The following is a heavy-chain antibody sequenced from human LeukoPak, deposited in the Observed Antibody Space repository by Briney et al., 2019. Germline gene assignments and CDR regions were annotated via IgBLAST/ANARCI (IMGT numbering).Heavy chain of an antibody. D-gene: IGHD5-24*01. CDR3: ARGRNGFFDY. Sequence: GGSLRLSCAASGFTFSSYEMNWVRQAPGKGLEWVSYISSSGSTIYYADSVKGRLTISRDNAKNTVYLQMNSLRAEDTAMYYCARGRNGFFDYWGHGTLVTVSS. CDR2: ISSSGSTI. J-gene: IGHJ4*01. CDR1: GFTFSSYE. V-gene: IGHV3-48*03.